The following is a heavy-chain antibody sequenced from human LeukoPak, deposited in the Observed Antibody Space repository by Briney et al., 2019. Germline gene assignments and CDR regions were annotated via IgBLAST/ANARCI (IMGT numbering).Heavy chain of an antibody. D-gene: IGHD2-15*01. Sequence: GGSLRLSCAASGFTFSTYGMHWVRQAPGKGLEGVAVIWYDGSNKYYADSVKGRFTISRDNSKNTLYLQMNSLRAEDTAVYYCARDSVACRGGSCYRGGVYYFDYWGQGTLVTVSS. V-gene: IGHV3-33*01. CDR1: GFTFSTYG. CDR2: IWYDGSNK. CDR3: ARDSVACRGGSCYRGGVYYFDY. J-gene: IGHJ4*02.